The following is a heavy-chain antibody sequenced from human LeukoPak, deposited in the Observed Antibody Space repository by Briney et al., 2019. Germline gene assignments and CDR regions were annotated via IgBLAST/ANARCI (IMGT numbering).Heavy chain of an antibody. CDR1: GCTFSSYR. V-gene: IGHV3-21*01. D-gene: IGHD2-21*02. J-gene: IGHJ3*02. CDR3: ARTYCGGDCSLSLIDAFDI. Sequence: PGGSLRLSCAASGCTFSSYRMNWVRQAPGKGLEWVSSISSSSSYIYYADSVKGRFTISRDNAKNSLYLQMNSQRAEDTAVYYCARTYCGGDCSLSLIDAFDIWGQGTMVTVSS. CDR2: ISSSSSYI.